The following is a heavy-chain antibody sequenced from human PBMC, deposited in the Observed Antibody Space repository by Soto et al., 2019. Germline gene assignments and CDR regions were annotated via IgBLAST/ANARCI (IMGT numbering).Heavy chain of an antibody. J-gene: IGHJ4*02. CDR3: AGDIRSGSYRFDY. Sequence: QVQLQESGPGLVKPSETLSLTCTVSGGSISSYYWSWIRHPPGKGLEWIGYVYDSGSTTYNPSLKSRVIIAVDTSKHQFSLKLNSVTAADTAVYYCAGDIRSGSYRFDYWGQGTLVTVSS. CDR2: VYDSGST. D-gene: IGHD1-26*01. V-gene: IGHV4-59*12. CDR1: GGSISSYY.